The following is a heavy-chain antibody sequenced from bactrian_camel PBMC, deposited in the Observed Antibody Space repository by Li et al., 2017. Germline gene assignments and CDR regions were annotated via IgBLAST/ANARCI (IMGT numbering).Heavy chain of an antibody. J-gene: IGHJ6*01. CDR2: IYSDGSNT. CDR1: GFTFSSYY. CDR3: ATGPSLVRHVAYARWGFAY. D-gene: IGHD5*01. V-gene: IGHV3-2*01. Sequence: HVQLVESGGDLVQPGGSLRLSCAASGFTFSSYYMSWVRQAPGKGLEWVSSIYSDGSNTYYADSVKGRFTISRDNAKNTVYLQMNSLKFEDTAVYYCATGPSLVRHVAYARWGFAYWGQGTQVTVS.